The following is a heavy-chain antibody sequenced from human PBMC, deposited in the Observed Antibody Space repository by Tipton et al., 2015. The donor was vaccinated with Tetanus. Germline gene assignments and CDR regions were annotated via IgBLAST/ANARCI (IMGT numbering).Heavy chain of an antibody. CDR3: ARGRVGAAY. Sequence: QSGPEVKKPGASVTVSCKASGYNFSSYDVNWVRRASGQGLEWLGWTNPLTGKTGYAEKFQGRVTMTADASMSTAYLELTSLTSDDTAVYYCARGRVGAAYWGQGSLVTVSS. V-gene: IGHV1-8*01. CDR2: TNPLTGKT. D-gene: IGHD2-15*01. CDR1: GYNFSSYD. J-gene: IGHJ4*02.